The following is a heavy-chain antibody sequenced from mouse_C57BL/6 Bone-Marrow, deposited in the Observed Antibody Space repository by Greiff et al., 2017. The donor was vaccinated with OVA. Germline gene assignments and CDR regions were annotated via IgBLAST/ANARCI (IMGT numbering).Heavy chain of an antibody. V-gene: IGHV1-80*01. CDR2: IYPGDGDT. Sequence: QVQLKESGAELVKPGASVKISCKASGYAFSSSWMNWVKQRPGKGLEWIGQIYPGDGDTNYNGKFKGKATLTADQSSSTAYMQLSRLTSEDVAVYFCASLLWLRRGDWYFDVWGTGTTVTVSS. CDR3: ASLLWLRRGDWYFDV. J-gene: IGHJ1*03. D-gene: IGHD2-2*01. CDR1: GYAFSSSW.